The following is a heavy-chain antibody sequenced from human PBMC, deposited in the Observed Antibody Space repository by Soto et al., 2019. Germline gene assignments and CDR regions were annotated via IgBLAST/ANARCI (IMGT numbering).Heavy chain of an antibody. V-gene: IGHV3-11*06. D-gene: IGHD5-12*01. CDR2: ISSSSSYT. Sequence: GGSLRLSCAASGFTFSDYYVGWIRQAPGKGLEWVSYISSSSSYTNYADSVKGRFTISRDNAKNSLYLQMNSLRAEDTAVYYCASTLVAPGYWGQGTLVTVSS. CDR1: GFTFSDYY. J-gene: IGHJ4*02. CDR3: ASTLVAPGY.